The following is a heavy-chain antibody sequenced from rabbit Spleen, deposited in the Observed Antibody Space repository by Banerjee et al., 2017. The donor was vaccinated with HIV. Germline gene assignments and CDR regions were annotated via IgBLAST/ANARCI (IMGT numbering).Heavy chain of an antibody. CDR3: TRDDGSGHYIDGYFNL. CDR1: GFSFSSSYW. D-gene: IGHD1-1*01. CDR2: IYNGDGTT. Sequence: QQQLEESGGGLVKPGGTLTLTCTVSGFSFSSSYWICWVRQAPGKGPEWIACIYNGDGTTYYASWVNGRFTISSDNAQNTLWLQLNSLTAADTATYFCTRDDGSGHYIDGYFNLWGPGTLVTVS. V-gene: IGHV1S47*01. J-gene: IGHJ4*01.